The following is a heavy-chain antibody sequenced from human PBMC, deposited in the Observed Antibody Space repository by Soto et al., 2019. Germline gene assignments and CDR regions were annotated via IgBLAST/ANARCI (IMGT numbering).Heavy chain of an antibody. V-gene: IGHV3-23*01. CDR2: ISGSGGGT. J-gene: IGHJ4*01. Sequence: GGSLRLSCAASGFPFSNYAMSWVRQAPGKGLEWVSAISGSGGGTFYTDSVKGRFTISRDNSKSTLYLQMTSLTAEDTAVYYCAASLSGDPYPLDYWGPGTLVTVSS. D-gene: IGHD7-27*01. CDR3: AASLSGDPYPLDY. CDR1: GFPFSNYA.